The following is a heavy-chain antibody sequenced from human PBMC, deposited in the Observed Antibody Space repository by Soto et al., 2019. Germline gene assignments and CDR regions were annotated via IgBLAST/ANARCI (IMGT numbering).Heavy chain of an antibody. J-gene: IGHJ4*02. D-gene: IGHD2-2*01. CDR2: IIHTGST. Sequence: PSETLSLTCAVSGGSFSVYYWSWIRQPPGKGLEWIGEIIHTGSTNYNPSLKSRVTMSIDTSKKQISLKLSSVTAADTAVYYCARVGQPPSDYWGQGTLVTVSS. CDR1: GGSFSVYY. V-gene: IGHV4-34*12. CDR3: ARVGQPPSDY.